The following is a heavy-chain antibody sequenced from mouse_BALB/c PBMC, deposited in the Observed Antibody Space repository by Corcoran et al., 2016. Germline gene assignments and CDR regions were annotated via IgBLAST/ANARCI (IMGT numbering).Heavy chain of an antibody. J-gene: IGHJ4*01. CDR3: ARCYEGYSSLYAMDY. CDR2: IYPGDGST. Sequence: QVQLQQSVPELVKPGALVKISCKASGYTFTSYDINWVKQRPGQGLEWIGWIYPGDGSTKYNEEFKGKATLTADKSSSTAYMQLRSLTSENSAVYFCARCYEGYSSLYAMDYWGQGTSVTVSS. D-gene: IGHD2-3*01. V-gene: IGHV1S56*01. CDR1: GYTFTSYD.